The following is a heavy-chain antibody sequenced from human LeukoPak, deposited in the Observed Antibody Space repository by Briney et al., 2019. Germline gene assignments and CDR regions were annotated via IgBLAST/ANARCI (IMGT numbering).Heavy chain of an antibody. J-gene: IGHJ4*02. CDR3: ARGEDGTGDYRPTYFDS. Sequence: SETLSLTCAVYGGSFSDYFWNWIRQTPGKGLEWIGEINHGGGTNYNPSLKSRATISVDTSKKQFSLNLTSVTAADTAVYYCARGEDGTGDYRPTYFDSWGQGTLVTVSS. CDR1: GGSFSDYF. V-gene: IGHV4-34*01. D-gene: IGHD4-17*01. CDR2: INHGGGT.